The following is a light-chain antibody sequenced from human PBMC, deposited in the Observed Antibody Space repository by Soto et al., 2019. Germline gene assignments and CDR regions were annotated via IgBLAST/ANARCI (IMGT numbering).Light chain of an antibody. CDR1: QSVSSN. J-gene: IGKJ4*01. CDR2: GAS. CDR3: QQYHNWPPLT. Sequence: EIVMTQSPATRSGSSGKRAILSCXXSQSVSSNLAWYQQKPGQAPRLLIYGASTRVTGIPARFSGSGSGTEFTLTISSLQSEDFAVYYCQQYHNWPPLTFGGGTKVDIK. V-gene: IGKV3-15*01.